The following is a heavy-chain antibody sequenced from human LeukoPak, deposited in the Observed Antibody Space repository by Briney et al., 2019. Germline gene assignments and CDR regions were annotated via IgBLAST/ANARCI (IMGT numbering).Heavy chain of an antibody. CDR3: ASGDGYLQPY. J-gene: IGHJ4*02. CDR2: IHYDGKI. Sequence: PGGSLRLSCAASGFSASGKFMSWVRQAPGKGLEWVSIIHYDGKIRYAGSVGGRFTIYRDDSENTPFLQMNSLRVDDTAVYFCASGDGYLQPYWGQGTLVTVSS. V-gene: IGHV3-53*01. D-gene: IGHD2-21*01. CDR1: GFSASGKF.